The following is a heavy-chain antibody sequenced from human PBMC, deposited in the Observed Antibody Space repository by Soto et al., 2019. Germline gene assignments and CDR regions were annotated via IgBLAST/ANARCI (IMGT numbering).Heavy chain of an antibody. J-gene: IGHJ4*02. CDR2: IWYDGSNK. V-gene: IGHV3-33*01. CDR1: GFTFSSYG. CDR3: ARVSRSGYYPKY. Sequence: GGSLRLSCAASGFTFSSYGMHWVRQAPGKGLEWVAVIWYDGSNKYYADSVKGRFTISRDNSKNTLYLQMSSLRAEDTAVYYCARVSRSGYYPKYWGQGTLVTVSS. D-gene: IGHD3-3*01.